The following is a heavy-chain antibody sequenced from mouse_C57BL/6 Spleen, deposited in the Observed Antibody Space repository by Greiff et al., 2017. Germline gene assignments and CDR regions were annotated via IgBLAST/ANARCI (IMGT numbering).Heavy chain of an antibody. D-gene: IGHD3-1*01. CDR3: ARDRGTGLFDY. J-gene: IGHJ2*01. CDR2: ISDGGSYT. V-gene: IGHV5-4*01. Sequence: EVQRVESGGGLVKPGGSLKLSRAASGFTFSSYAMSWVRQTPEKRLEWVATISDGGSYTYYPDNVKGRFTISRDNANNNLYLQMSHLKSEDTAMYYCARDRGTGLFDYWGQGTTLTVSS. CDR1: GFTFSSYA.